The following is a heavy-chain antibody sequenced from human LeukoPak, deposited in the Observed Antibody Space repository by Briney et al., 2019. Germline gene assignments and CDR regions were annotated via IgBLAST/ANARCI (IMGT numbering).Heavy chain of an antibody. CDR3: ARVNKPGFWSGYPGGPFDP. CDR1: GGTFSSYT. D-gene: IGHD3-3*01. J-gene: IGHJ5*02. Sequence: SSVNVSCKASGGTFSSYTISWVRQAPAQGREWVGRIIPILCIENYAQKFQGRVTITADKSTSTAYIELSSLRYEDTAVYYCARVNKPGFWSGYPGGPFDPWVQGSLVTVSP. CDR2: IIPILCIE. V-gene: IGHV1-69*02.